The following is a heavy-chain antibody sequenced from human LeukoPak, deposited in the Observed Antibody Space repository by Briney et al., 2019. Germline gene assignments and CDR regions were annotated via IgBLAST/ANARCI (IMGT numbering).Heavy chain of an antibody. D-gene: IGHD2-8*01. CDR3: AGVGNNGAVDAFDI. CDR1: GFTVSSNY. V-gene: IGHV3-53*01. J-gene: IGHJ3*02. Sequence: GGSLRLSCAASGFTVSSNYMSWVRQAPGKGLEWVSVIYSGGSTFYADSVKGRFSISRDNSKNTLFLQMNSLRAEDTAVYYCAGVGNNGAVDAFDIWGQGTMVTVSS. CDR2: IYSGGST.